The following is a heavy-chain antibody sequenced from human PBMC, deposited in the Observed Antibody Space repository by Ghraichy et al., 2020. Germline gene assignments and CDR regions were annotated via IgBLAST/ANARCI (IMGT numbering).Heavy chain of an antibody. J-gene: IGHJ3*02. D-gene: IGHD6-19*01. CDR2: ISSSSSTI. V-gene: IGHV3-48*02. Sequence: GGSLRLSCAASGFTFSSYSMNWVRQAPGKGLEWVSYISSSSSTIYYADSVKGRFTISRDNAKNSLYLQMNSLRDEDTAVYYCARDQRLYGVAVAGSDAFDIWGQGTMVTVSS. CDR3: ARDQRLYGVAVAGSDAFDI. CDR1: GFTFSSYS.